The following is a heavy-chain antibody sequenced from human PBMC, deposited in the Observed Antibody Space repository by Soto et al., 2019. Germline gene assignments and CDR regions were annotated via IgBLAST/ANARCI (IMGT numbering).Heavy chain of an antibody. V-gene: IGHV3-7*03. D-gene: IGHD3-16*02. Sequence: GGSLRLSCAASGFKFSDYWMSWVRQAPGKGLEWVGNIKHDTSEAHYADSVKGRFTITRDDIKNFLFLQMNGLRADDTASYYCARDVLLFSGPYRPSRFDYWGQGTLVTVSS. CDR2: IKHDTSEA. CDR1: GFKFSDYW. J-gene: IGHJ4*02. CDR3: ARDVLLFSGPYRPSRFDY.